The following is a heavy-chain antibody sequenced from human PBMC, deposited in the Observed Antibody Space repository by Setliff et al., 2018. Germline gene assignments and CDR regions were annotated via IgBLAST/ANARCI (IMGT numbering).Heavy chain of an antibody. CDR1: GYTFTNYG. J-gene: IGHJ4*02. CDR3: ARLVRYCTRTSCQRTPGAEY. Sequence: ASVKVSCKTSGYTFTNYGITWVRQAPGQGLEWMGWINNYNTNTNYAQKLQGRVAMTTDTSTSTAYMDVRSLTSDDTAVYYCARLVRYCTRTSCQRTPGAEYWGQGTLVTVSS. D-gene: IGHD2-2*01. V-gene: IGHV1-18*01. CDR2: INNYNTNT.